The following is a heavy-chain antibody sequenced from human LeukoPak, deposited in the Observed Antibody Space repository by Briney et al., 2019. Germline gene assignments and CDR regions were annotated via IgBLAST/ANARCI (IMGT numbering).Heavy chain of an antibody. CDR1: GGTFSSYA. CDR3: ARGGRATMVRGVIEPFDY. J-gene: IGHJ4*02. D-gene: IGHD3-10*01. Sequence: GASVKVSCKASGGTFSSYAISWVRQAPGRGLEWMGRIIPILGIANYAQKFQGRVTITADKSTSTAYMELSSLRSEDTAVYYCARGGRATMVRGVIEPFDYWGQGTLVTVSS. V-gene: IGHV1-69*04. CDR2: IIPILGIA.